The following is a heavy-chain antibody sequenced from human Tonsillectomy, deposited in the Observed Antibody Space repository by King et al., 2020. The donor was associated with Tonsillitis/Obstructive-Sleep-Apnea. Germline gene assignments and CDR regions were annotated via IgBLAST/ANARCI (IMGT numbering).Heavy chain of an antibody. CDR1: GFTFSSYG. D-gene: IGHD6-13*01. J-gene: IGHJ6*02. CDR3: ARVPVAGWVYYGMDV. V-gene: IGHV3-33*01. CDR2: IWYDGSNK. Sequence: VQLVESGGGVVQPGRSLRLSCAASGFTFSSYGMHWVRQAPGKGLEWVAVIWYDGSNKYYADSVKGRFTISRDNSKNTLYLQMNSLRAEDTAVYYCARVPVAGWVYYGMDVWGQGTTVTVSS.